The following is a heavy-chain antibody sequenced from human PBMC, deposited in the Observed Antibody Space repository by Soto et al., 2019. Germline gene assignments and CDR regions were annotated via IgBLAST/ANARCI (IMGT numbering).Heavy chain of an antibody. D-gene: IGHD5-18*01. J-gene: IGHJ4*02. CDR1: GGTFSSYA. V-gene: IGHV1-69*12. Sequence: QVQLVQSGAEVKKPGSSVKVSCKASGGTFSSYAISWVRQAPGQGLEWMGGIIPIFGTANYAQKFQGRVTINAXXSXSXXHMEMSRLRSEERAVYYGAMGNGYGYSYRRWYFDYWGRGTVVSVSS. CDR3: AMGNGYGYSYRRWYFDY. CDR2: IIPIFGTA.